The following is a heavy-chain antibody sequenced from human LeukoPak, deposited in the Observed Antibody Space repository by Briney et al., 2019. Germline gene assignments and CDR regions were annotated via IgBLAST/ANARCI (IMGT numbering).Heavy chain of an antibody. D-gene: IGHD3-16*02. V-gene: IGHV4-59*08. CDR3: ARHDPVGHYRRGMDV. CDR1: GGSISGYY. CDR2: IYSTGTT. J-gene: IGHJ6*02. Sequence: PSETLSLTCAVSGGSISGYYWSWSRQSPEKGLEWIGYIYSTGTTIYNPSLRSRVTMSVDVSKNQISLDLTIVTAADTAIYYCARHDPVGHYRRGMDVWGQGTTVTVSS.